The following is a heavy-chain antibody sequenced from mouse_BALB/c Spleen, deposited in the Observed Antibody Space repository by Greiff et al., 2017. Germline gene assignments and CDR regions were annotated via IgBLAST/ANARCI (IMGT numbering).Heavy chain of an antibody. CDR3: ARRLRLPYYFDY. V-gene: IGHV5-6-5*01. CDR1: GFTFSSYA. Sequence: EVKLMESGGGLVKPGGSLKLSCAASGFTFSSYAMSWVRQTPEKRLEWVASISSGGSTYYPDSVKGRFTISRDNARNILYLQMSSLRSEDTAMYYCARRLRLPYYFDYWGRGTTLTVSS. D-gene: IGHD1-2*01. CDR2: ISSGGST. J-gene: IGHJ2*01.